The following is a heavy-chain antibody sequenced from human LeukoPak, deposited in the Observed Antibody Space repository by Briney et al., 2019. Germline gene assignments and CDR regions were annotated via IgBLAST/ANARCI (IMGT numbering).Heavy chain of an antibody. D-gene: IGHD3-3*01. CDR1: GFTFSGSA. J-gene: IGHJ4*02. CDR2: IRSKANSYAT. Sequence: PGGSLRLSCAASGFTFSGSAMHWVRQASGKGLEWVGRIRSKANSYATAYAASVKGRFTISRDDSKNTAYLQMNSLKTEDTAVYYCTRQRHYDFWSGYYQTTPTVPDFDCWGQGTLVTVSS. V-gene: IGHV3-73*01. CDR3: TRQRHYDFWSGYYQTTPTVPDFDC.